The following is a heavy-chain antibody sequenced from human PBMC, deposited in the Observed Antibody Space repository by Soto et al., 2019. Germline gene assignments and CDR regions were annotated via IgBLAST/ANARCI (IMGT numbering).Heavy chain of an antibody. V-gene: IGHV3-30-3*01. CDR2: ISYDGSNK. CDR3: ARVSPPPDY. J-gene: IGHJ4*02. Sequence: GGSLRLSCAASGSTFSSYAMHWIRQAPGKGLEWVSFISYDGSNKNYADSVKGRFTISRDNAKNSLYLQMNSLRAEDTAVYYCARVSPPPDYWGQGTLVTVSS. CDR1: GSTFSSYA.